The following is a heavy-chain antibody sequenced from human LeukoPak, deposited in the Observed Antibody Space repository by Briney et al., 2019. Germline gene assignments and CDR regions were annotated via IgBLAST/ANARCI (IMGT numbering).Heavy chain of an antibody. CDR3: TRVIVAVPGYFDSFDF. J-gene: IGHJ4*02. D-gene: IGHD6-19*01. CDR1: GFSFSNHY. Sequence: PGGSLRLSCTASGFSFSNHYMRWIRQAPGKGLEWVANINEDGSNKWHLGSVKGRFTVSRDNARNSLYLQMNSLRVEDTAVYYCTRVIVAVPGYFDSFDFWGQGVLVTVSS. V-gene: IGHV3-7*01. CDR2: INEDGSNK.